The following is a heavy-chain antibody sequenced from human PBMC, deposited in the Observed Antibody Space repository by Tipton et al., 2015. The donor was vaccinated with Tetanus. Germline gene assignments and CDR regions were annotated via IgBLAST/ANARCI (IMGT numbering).Heavy chain of an antibody. J-gene: IGHJ5*02. Sequence: GLVKPSQTLSLTCDISGDSVSSNIATWNWIRQSPSRGLEWLGRTYFRSQWVHESAPSLRSRITITPDTSKNQFSLHLNSVTPADAVFFYCGRELQQGLQRGGYPPWGQGLLVPVSS. V-gene: IGHV6-1*01. CDR3: GRELQQGLQRGGYPP. CDR1: GDSVSSNIAT. CDR2: TYFRSQWVH. D-gene: IGHD6-19*01.